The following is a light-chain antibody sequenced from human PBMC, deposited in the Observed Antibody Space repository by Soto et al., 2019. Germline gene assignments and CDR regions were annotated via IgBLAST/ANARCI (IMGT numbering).Light chain of an antibody. CDR3: QQYGGSTPTYT. V-gene: IGKV3-20*01. J-gene: IGKJ2*01. CDR2: AAS. CDR1: QSGSSRS. Sequence: EIVLTQSPGTLSFSPGERATLSCRASQSGSSRSLAWYQQKPGQARRLLIYAASNRASGIPVRFSRSGSGQDFTLAISRLEAEDFAVYYCQQYGGSTPTYTFGQGTKLEIK.